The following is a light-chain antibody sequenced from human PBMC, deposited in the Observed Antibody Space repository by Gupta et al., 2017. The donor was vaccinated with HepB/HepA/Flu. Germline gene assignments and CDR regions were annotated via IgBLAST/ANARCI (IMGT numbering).Light chain of an antibody. CDR2: AAS. CDR1: QSISDY. V-gene: IGKV1-39*01. Sequence: DIQMTQSASSLSASVGDRVTITCRASQSISDYFNWYQQKPGKAPKLLIYAASSLQSGVPSRFSGSASGTDFTHTISGLQPEDFATYYCQQSHNSWTFGQGTKVEIK. J-gene: IGKJ1*01. CDR3: QQSHNSWT.